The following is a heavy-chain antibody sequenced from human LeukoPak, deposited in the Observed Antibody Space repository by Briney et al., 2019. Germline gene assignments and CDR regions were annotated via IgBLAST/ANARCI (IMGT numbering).Heavy chain of an antibody. D-gene: IGHD4-17*01. CDR3: ARDPQSDYGD. Sequence: GGSLRLSCAASGFTFSSYGMHWVRQAPGKGLEWVAVIWYDGSNKYYADSVKGRFTISRDNSKSTLYPQMNSLRAEDTAVYYCARDPQSDYGDWGQGTLVTVSS. CDR2: IWYDGSNK. CDR1: GFTFSSYG. V-gene: IGHV3-33*01. J-gene: IGHJ4*02.